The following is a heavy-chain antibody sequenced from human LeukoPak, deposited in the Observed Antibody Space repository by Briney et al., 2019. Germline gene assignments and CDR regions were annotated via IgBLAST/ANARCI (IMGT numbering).Heavy chain of an antibody. CDR1: GCSFSGYH. CDR2: LNHSGTT. J-gene: IGHJ4*02. Sequence: SETLSLTSAVYGCSFSGYHWSWIPQPPGQGLEWIGELNHSGTTNYNPSLKSRVTITAATLTNHFPLQLRPTTAAAPAVFYCARGFRGNIVVVPAAAFDYWGQGTLVTVSA. CDR3: ARGFRGNIVVVPAAAFDY. V-gene: IGHV4-34*01. D-gene: IGHD2-2*01.